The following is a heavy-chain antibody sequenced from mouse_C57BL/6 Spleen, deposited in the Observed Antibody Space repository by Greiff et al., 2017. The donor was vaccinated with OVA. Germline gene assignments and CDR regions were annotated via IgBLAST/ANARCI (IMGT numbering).Heavy chain of an antibody. CDR2: IFPGSGST. CDR3: ARTGQLRLRAWFAY. Sequence: QVQLQQSGAELMKPGASVKLSCKATGYTFTGYWIEWVKQRPGHGLEWIGEIFPGSGSTNYNEKFKGKATFTADTSSNTAYMQLSSLTAEDSAIYYCARTGQLRLRAWFAYWGQGTLVTVSA. D-gene: IGHD3-2*02. J-gene: IGHJ3*01. V-gene: IGHV1-9*01. CDR1: GYTFTGYW.